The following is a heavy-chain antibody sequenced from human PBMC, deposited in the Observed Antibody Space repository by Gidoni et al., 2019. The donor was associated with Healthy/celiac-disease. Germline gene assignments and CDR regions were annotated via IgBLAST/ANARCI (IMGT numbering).Heavy chain of an antibody. CDR3: AKARGRAGYSYDYGMDV. D-gene: IGHD5-18*01. Sequence: EVQLVESGGGLVQPGGSLRLSCAASGFTFSSYAMSWVRQAPGKGLEWVSAISGSGGSTYYADSVKGRFTISRDNSKNTLYLQMNSLRAEDTAVYYCAKARGRAGYSYDYGMDVWGQGTTVTVSS. CDR2: ISGSGGST. V-gene: IGHV3-23*04. CDR1: GFTFSSYA. J-gene: IGHJ6*02.